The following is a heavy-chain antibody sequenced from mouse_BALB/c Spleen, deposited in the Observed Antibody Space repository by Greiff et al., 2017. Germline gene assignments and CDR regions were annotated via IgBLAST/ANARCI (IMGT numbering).Heavy chain of an antibody. J-gene: IGHJ2*01. CDR3: ARGWDFDY. CDR2: IYPGDGST. D-gene: IGHD1-1*02. CDR1: GYTFTSYY. Sequence: QVQLQQSGPELVKPGASVKMSCKASGYTFTSYYIHWVKQRPGQGLEWIGWIYPGDGSTKYNEKFKGKTTLTADKSSSTAYMLLSSLTSEDSAIYFCARGWDFDYWGQGTTLTVSS. V-gene: IGHV1S56*01.